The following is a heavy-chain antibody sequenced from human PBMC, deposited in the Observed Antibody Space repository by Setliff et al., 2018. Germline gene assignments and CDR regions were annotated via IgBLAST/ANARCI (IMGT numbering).Heavy chain of an antibody. CDR2: INSDGSTT. D-gene: IGHD4-4*01. J-gene: IGHJ4*02. Sequence: GGSLRLSCAASEFTLSTYWIHWVRQAPRKGLVWVSRINSDGSTTTYADSVKGRFTISRDNGKNTMYLQMNSLRDEDTAIYFCAKCTSWDSHYPYFDYWGQGALVTVSS. CDR1: EFTLSTYW. CDR3: AKCTSWDSHYPYFDY. V-gene: IGHV3-74*01.